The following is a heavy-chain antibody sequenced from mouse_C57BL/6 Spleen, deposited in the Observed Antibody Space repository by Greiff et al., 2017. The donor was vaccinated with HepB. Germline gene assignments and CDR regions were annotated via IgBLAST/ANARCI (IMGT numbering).Heavy chain of an antibody. CDR2: IYPGDGDT. Sequence: VKLVESGAELVKPGASVKISCKASGYAFSSYWMNWVKQRPGQGLEWIGQIYPGDGDTNYNGKFKGKATLTADKSSSTAYMQLSSLTYEDSAVYFCARELRHWFAYWGQGTLVTVSA. D-gene: IGHD2-4*01. CDR3: ARELRHWFAY. V-gene: IGHV1-80*01. CDR1: GYAFSSYW. J-gene: IGHJ3*01.